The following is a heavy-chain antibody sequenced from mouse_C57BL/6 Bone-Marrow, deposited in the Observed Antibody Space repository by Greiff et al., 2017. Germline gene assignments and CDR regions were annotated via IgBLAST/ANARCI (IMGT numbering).Heavy chain of an antibody. CDR2: IDPSDSYT. Sequence: VQLQQSGAELVMPGASVKLSCKASGYTFTSYWMHWVKQRPGQGLEWIGEIDPSDSYTNYNQKFKGKSTLTVDTSSSTAYMQLSSLTSEDSAVYCCARGGYWGQGTTLTVSS. CDR1: GYTFTSYW. CDR3: ARGGY. V-gene: IGHV1-69*01. J-gene: IGHJ2*01.